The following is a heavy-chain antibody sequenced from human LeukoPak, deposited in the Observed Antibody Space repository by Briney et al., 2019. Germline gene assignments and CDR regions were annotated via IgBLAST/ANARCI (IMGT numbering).Heavy chain of an antibody. V-gene: IGHV5-51*01. J-gene: IGHJ3*02. D-gene: IGHD5-18*01. Sequence: GESLKISCKGSGYSFTSDWIGWVRQMPGKGLEWMGIIYPGDSDIRYSPSFQGQVTISADKSISTAYLQWSSLKASDTAMYYCVRSTGLRAFGIWGQGTMVTVSS. CDR3: VRSTGLRAFGI. CDR1: GYSFTSDW. CDR2: IYPGDSDI.